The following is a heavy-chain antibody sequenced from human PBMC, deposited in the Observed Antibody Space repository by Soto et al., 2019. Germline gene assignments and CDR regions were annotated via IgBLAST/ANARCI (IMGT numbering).Heavy chain of an antibody. Sequence: PSETLSLSCAASGFTFSSYAMHWVRQAPGKGLEYVSAISSNGGSTYYANSVKGRFTISRDNSKNTLYLQMGSLRAEDTAVYYCARVSSWSCFDYWGQGTLVTVSS. D-gene: IGHD6-13*01. CDR2: ISSNGGST. V-gene: IGHV3-64*01. J-gene: IGHJ4*02. CDR1: GFTFSSYA. CDR3: ARVSSWSCFDY.